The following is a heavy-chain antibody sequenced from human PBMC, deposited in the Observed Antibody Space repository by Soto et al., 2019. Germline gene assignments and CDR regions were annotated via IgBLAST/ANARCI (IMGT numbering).Heavy chain of an antibody. CDR3: AKVRRIYGSGRYGADY. CDR2: ISYDGSNK. V-gene: IGHV3-30*18. D-gene: IGHD3-10*01. Sequence: QVQLVESGGGVVQPGRSLRLSCAASGFTFSSYGMHWVRQAPGKGLEWVAVISYDGSNKYYADSVNGRFTISRDNSKNTLYLQMNSLRAEDTAVYYGAKVRRIYGSGRYGADYWGQGTLVTVSS. J-gene: IGHJ4*02. CDR1: GFTFSSYG.